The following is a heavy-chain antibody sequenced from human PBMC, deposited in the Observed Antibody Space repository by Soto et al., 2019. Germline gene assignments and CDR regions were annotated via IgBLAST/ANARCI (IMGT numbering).Heavy chain of an antibody. V-gene: IGHV3-23*01. D-gene: IGHD2-8*01. CDR1: GFTFSSYV. CDR3: AKDREGQIVRMVYAIPPSYFDY. J-gene: IGHJ4*02. Sequence: EVQLLESGGGLVQPGGSLRLSCAASGFTFSSYVMSWVRQAPGKGLEWVSAISGSGGSTYYADSVKGRFTISRDNSKNTLYLQMNRLRAEDTAVYYCAKDREGQIVRMVYAIPPSYFDYWGQGTLVTVSS. CDR2: ISGSGGST.